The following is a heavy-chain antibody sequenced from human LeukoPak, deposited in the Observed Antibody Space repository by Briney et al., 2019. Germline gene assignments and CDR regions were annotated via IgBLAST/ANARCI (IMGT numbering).Heavy chain of an antibody. V-gene: IGHV3-23*01. D-gene: IGHD3-3*01. Sequence: GGSLRLSCAASGFIFINYGMSWVRQAPGKGLEWVSAISGSTGSTYYADSVKGRFTISRDNPKNTLCLQMNSLRGEDTAVYYCARGYDFWSGYSFDYWGQGALVTVSS. CDR3: ARGYDFWSGYSFDY. CDR1: GFIFINYG. J-gene: IGHJ4*02. CDR2: ISGSTGST.